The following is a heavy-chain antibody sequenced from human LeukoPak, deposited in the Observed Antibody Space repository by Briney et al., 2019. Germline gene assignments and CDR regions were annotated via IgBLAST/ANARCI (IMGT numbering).Heavy chain of an antibody. V-gene: IGHV1-69*05. CDR1: GGTFSSSA. D-gene: IGHD3-3*01. CDR3: AREPFWSGYYNNWFDS. Sequence: SVKVSCKASGGTFSSSAISWVRQAPGQGLEWMGGSIPIFGTANYAQKFQGRVTITTDESTSTAYMELSSLRSEDTAVYYCAREPFWSGYYNNWFDSWGQGTLVTVSS. J-gene: IGHJ5*01. CDR2: SIPIFGTA.